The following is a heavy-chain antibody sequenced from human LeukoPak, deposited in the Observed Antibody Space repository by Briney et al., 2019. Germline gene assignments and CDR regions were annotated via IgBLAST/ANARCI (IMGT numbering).Heavy chain of an antibody. J-gene: IGHJ4*02. V-gene: IGHV1-69*05. CDR3: ARDRSGLLDDGYYFDY. Sequence: EALVKVSCKASGGTFSSYAISWVRQAPGQGLEWMGGIIPIFGTANYAQKFQGRVTITTDESTSTAYMELSSLRSEDTAVYYCARDRSGLLDDGYYFDYWGQGTLVTVSS. D-gene: IGHD3-10*01. CDR1: GGTFSSYA. CDR2: IIPIFGTA.